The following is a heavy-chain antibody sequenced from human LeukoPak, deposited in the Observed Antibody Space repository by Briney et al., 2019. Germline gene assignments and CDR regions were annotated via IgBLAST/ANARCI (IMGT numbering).Heavy chain of an antibody. CDR3: ASGYGPLDY. D-gene: IGHD5-12*01. V-gene: IGHV3-48*02. CDR1: GFTFSTYN. CDR2: ISSGSEII. J-gene: IGHJ4*02. Sequence: GGSLRLSCVASGFTFSTYNMNWVRQAPGKGLEWVSFISSGSEIIYYADSVKGRFTVSRDNDKKSLYLQMNSLRDVDTAVYYCASGYGPLDYWGQGTLVTVSS.